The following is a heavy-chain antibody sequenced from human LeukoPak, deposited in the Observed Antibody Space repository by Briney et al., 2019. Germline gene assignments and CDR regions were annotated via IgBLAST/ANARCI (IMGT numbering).Heavy chain of an antibody. V-gene: IGHV3-72*01. Sequence: GGSLRLSCAPSGFTFSDHSMDWVRQAPGKGLEWVGRTRNKVNSYTTEYAASVRGRFTISRDDSKNSLYLQMNSLKTEDTAVYYCARAAYSSGFYYYYMDVWGKGTTVTVS. CDR3: ARAAYSSGFYYYYMDV. D-gene: IGHD6-25*01. CDR1: GFTFSDHS. J-gene: IGHJ6*03. CDR2: TRNKVNSYTT.